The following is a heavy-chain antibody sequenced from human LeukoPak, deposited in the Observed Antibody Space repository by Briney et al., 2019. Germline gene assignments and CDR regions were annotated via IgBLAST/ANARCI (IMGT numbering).Heavy chain of an antibody. CDR1: GGSISSYY. J-gene: IGHJ5*02. Sequence: SETLSLTCTVSGGSISSYYWSWIRQPPGKGLEWIGYIYYSGSTNYNPSLKSRVTISVDTSKNQFSLKLSSVTAADTAVYYCARGIPPVIVVVPAAIVWFDPWGQGTLVTVSS. V-gene: IGHV4-59*01. D-gene: IGHD2-2*01. CDR2: IYYSGST. CDR3: ARGIPPVIVVVPAAIVWFDP.